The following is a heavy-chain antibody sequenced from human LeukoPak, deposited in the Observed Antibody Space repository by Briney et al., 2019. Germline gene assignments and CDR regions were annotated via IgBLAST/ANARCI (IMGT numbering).Heavy chain of an antibody. CDR2: IYHSGST. V-gene: IGHV4-59*01. CDR3: AGDGYKTNWYFDL. D-gene: IGHD5-24*01. J-gene: IGHJ2*01. Sequence: PSETLSLTCTVSGGSISSYYWSWIRQPPGKGLEWIGYIYHSGSTNYNPSLKSRVTISVDTSKNQFSLKLSSVTAADTAVYYCAGDGYKTNWYFDLWGRGTLVTVSS. CDR1: GGSISSYY.